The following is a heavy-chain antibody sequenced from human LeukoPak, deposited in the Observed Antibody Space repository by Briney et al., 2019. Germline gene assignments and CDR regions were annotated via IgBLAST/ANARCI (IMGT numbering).Heavy chain of an antibody. Sequence: ASVKVSCKASGYTFTNYYMHWVRQAPGQGLEWMGIINPSGGSTSYAQKFQGRVTMTRDVSTITVYMELSSLKSEDTAVYYCARGDYETYFDYWGQGTLVTVSS. CDR2: INPSGGST. V-gene: IGHV1-46*01. D-gene: IGHD4-17*01. CDR3: ARGDYETYFDY. CDR1: GYTFTNYY. J-gene: IGHJ4*02.